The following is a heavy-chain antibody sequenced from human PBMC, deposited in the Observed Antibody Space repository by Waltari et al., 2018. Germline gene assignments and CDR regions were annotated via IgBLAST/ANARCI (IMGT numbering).Heavy chain of an antibody. CDR1: GLSFRSYG. CDR2: ISYDGTNK. Sequence: QVQLVESGGGVVQPGGSLRLSCAASGLSFRSYGMHWVRQAPGKGLAWVDSISYDGTNKYYADSVQGRFTISRDNSKNSLYLQMSSLTAEDTAVYFCAKEHGDDSGDYWGQGTLVTVSS. CDR3: AKEHGDDSGDY. V-gene: IGHV3-30*18. D-gene: IGHD2-21*02. J-gene: IGHJ4*02.